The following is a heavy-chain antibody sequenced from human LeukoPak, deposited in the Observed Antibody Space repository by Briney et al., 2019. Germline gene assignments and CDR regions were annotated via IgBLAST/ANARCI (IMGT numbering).Heavy chain of an antibody. CDR3: ARRNWVTGHYYMDV. V-gene: IGHV3-30*03. D-gene: IGHD2-8*02. J-gene: IGHJ6*03. CDR2: ISDDGRNK. CDR1: GFSFISYG. Sequence: PGGSLRLSCAASGFSFISYGMHWVRQAPGKGLEWVGVISDDGRNKKYVDSVKGRFTISRDNSKDTLYLQMNSLRAEDTAVYYCARRNWVTGHYYMDVWGKGTTVTVSS.